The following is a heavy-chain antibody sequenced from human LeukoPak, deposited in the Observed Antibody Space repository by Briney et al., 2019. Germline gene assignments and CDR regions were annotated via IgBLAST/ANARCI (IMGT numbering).Heavy chain of an antibody. Sequence: PGRSLRLSCAASGFTFSSYAMHWVRQAPGKGLEWVAVISYDGSNKYYADSVKGRFTISRDNAKNTLYLQMNSLRAEDTAVYYCARDTTYDILTGYYSPDAFDIWGQGTMVTVSS. V-gene: IGHV3-30-3*01. CDR1: GFTFSSYA. CDR2: ISYDGSNK. CDR3: ARDTTYDILTGYYSPDAFDI. D-gene: IGHD3-9*01. J-gene: IGHJ3*02.